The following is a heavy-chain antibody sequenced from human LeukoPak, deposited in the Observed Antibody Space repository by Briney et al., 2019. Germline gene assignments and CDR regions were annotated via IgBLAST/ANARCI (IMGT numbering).Heavy chain of an antibody. V-gene: IGHV3-7*01. D-gene: IGHD1-26*01. CDR3: AVDKSWSFPL. CDR1: GFTFSSYS. CDR2: IKPDGSEK. Sequence: QPGGSLRLSCAASGFTFSSYSMTWVRQAPGKGLEWVATIKPDGSEKYYVDSLKGRFTISRDNARNSVYLQMNSLRVEDTAVYHCAVDKSWSFPLWGQGTLVTVSS. J-gene: IGHJ4*02.